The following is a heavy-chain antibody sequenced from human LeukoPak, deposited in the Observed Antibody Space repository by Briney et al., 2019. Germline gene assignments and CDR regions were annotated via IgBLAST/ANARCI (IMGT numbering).Heavy chain of an antibody. CDR3: AREGACGDYAGY. CDR2: IIPIFGTA. Sequence: SVTVSCKASGGTFSSYAISWVRQAPGQGLEWMGGIIPIFGTANYAQKFQGRVTITADKSTSTAYMELSSLRSEDTAVYYCAREGACGDYAGYWGQGTLVTVSS. J-gene: IGHJ4*02. CDR1: GGTFSSYA. V-gene: IGHV1-69*06. D-gene: IGHD4-17*01.